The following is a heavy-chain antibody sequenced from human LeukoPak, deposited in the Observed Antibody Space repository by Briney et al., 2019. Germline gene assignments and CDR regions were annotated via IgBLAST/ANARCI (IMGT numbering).Heavy chain of an antibody. D-gene: IGHD3-22*01. V-gene: IGHV3-30*03. CDR3: ARPVYYDSSGLLFDY. CDR2: ISYDGSNK. J-gene: IGHJ4*02. CDR1: GSTFISYL. Sequence: SGGSLRLSCEASGSTFISYLIHWVRQAPGKGLEWVAVISYDGSNKYYADSVKGRFTISRDNSKNTLYLQMNSLRAEDTAVYYCARPVYYDSSGLLFDYWGQGTLVTVSS.